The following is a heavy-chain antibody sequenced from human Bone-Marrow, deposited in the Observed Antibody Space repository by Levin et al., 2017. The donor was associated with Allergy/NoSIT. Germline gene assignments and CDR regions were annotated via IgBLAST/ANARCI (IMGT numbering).Heavy chain of an antibody. CDR2: IYTSGDT. J-gene: IGHJ4*02. Sequence: PSETLSLTCTVSSGSISSSYWAWIRQPAGKGLEWIGRIYTSGDTNYNPSLKSRVTMSVDTSQRQIFLNLNSVTAADTAVYYCARDRGYSYGLDYWGQGILVTVSS. V-gene: IGHV4-4*07. CDR1: SGSISSSY. D-gene: IGHD5-18*01. CDR3: ARDRGYSYGLDY.